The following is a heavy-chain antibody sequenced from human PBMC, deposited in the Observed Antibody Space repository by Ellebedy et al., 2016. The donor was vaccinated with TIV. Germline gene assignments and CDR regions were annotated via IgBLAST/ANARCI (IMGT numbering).Heavy chain of an antibody. CDR3: ARGEDTLVPHY. D-gene: IGHD3-10*01. J-gene: IGHJ4*02. Sequence: SETLSLTXAVSGGSISSSNWWSWIRRPSGKVLEGIGEIYHTGSTNYNPSLRSRVTISVDKSKHQFSLKLSSVTAADTAVYYCARGEDTLVPHYWGQGTLVTVSS. V-gene: IGHV4-4*02. CDR2: IYHTGST. CDR1: GGSISSSNW.